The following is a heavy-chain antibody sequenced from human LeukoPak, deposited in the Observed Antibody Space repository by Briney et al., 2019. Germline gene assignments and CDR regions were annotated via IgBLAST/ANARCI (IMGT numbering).Heavy chain of an antibody. D-gene: IGHD1-26*01. J-gene: IGHJ4*02. CDR2: IKQDESEI. CDR3: ARDKVVGATIFDY. CDR1: GFTLSTYW. Sequence: QSGGSLRLSCAASGFTLSTYWMSWVRQAPGKGLEWVANIKQDESEIYYVDSVKGRFTISRDNAKNSLYLQMNNLRAEDTAVYYCARDKVVGATIFDYWGQGTLVTVSS. V-gene: IGHV3-7*03.